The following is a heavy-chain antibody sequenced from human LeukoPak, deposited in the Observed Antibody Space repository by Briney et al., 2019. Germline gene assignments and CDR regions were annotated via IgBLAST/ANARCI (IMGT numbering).Heavy chain of an antibody. V-gene: IGHV4-61*02. CDR1: GGSISSGSYY. D-gene: IGHD3-22*01. CDR3: ARVTTGGYYNC. Sequence: PSQTLSLTCTVSGGSISSGSYYWSWTRQPAGKGLEWIGRIYTSGSTNYNPPLKSRVTISVDTSKNQFSLKLTSVTAADTAVYYCARVTTGGYYNCWGQGTLVTVSS. J-gene: IGHJ4*02. CDR2: IYTSGST.